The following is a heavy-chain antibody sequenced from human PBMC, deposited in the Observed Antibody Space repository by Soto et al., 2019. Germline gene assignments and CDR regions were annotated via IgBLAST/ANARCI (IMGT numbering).Heavy chain of an antibody. CDR2: VYYAGAT. J-gene: IGHJ6*02. CDR1: GDAMSSNY. V-gene: IGHV4-59*01. Sequence: QVQLQESGPGLVRPSETLSLTCTVSGDAMSSNYWSWIRQPPGKGLEWIGYVYYAGATSYNPSHQSRVTSSVDTAKNQFSLKLSSVTAADTAVYYCARAMGDWGTYYYYYGMDVWGQGTTVTVSS. D-gene: IGHD3-16*01. CDR3: ARAMGDWGTYYYYYGMDV.